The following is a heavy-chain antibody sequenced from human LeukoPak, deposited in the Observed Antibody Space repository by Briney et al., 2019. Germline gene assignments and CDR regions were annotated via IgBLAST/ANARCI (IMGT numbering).Heavy chain of an antibody. CDR1: GGSISSYYW. Sequence: TLSLTCIVSGGSISSYYWSWIRQPPGKALEWLARIDWDDDKYYSTSLKTRLTISKDTSKNQVVLTMTNMDPVDTATYYCARMGYDSSGYYYMFDYWGQGTLVTVSS. CDR2: IDWDDDK. D-gene: IGHD3-22*01. V-gene: IGHV2-70*11. CDR3: ARMGYDSSGYYYMFDY. J-gene: IGHJ4*02.